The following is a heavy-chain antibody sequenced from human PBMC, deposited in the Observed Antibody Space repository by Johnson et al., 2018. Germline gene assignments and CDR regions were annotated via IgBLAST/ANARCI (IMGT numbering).Heavy chain of an antibody. CDR3: GKDLAVRGVTGNYSMDV. D-gene: IGHD3-10*01. CDR2: MSYDGSNK. V-gene: IGHV3-30*18. Sequence: QLVESGGGVVQPGRSLRLSCTASGFTFSSYGMHWVRQAPGKGLEWMAGMSYDGSNKYYGDSVKGRFTISGDNSKKLLDRQMNSLRAEDTAVYYCGKDLAVRGVTGNYSMDVWGKGTTVTVSS. J-gene: IGHJ6*03. CDR1: GFTFSSYG.